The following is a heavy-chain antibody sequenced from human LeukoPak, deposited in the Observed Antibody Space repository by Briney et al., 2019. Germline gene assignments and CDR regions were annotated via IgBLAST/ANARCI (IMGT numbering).Heavy chain of an antibody. J-gene: IGHJ4*02. D-gene: IGHD3-10*01. Sequence: GGSLRLSCAASGFTFSSYAMSWVRQAPGKGLEWVSAISGSGGSTYYADSVKGRFTISSDNSKNTLYLQMNSLRAEDTAVYYCAKDSLWFGELEGEYFDYWGQGTLVTVSS. CDR3: AKDSLWFGELEGEYFDY. CDR2: ISGSGGST. V-gene: IGHV3-23*01. CDR1: GFTFSSYA.